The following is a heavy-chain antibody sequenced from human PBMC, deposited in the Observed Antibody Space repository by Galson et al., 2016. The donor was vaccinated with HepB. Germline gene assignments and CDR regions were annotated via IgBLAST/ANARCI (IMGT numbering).Heavy chain of an antibody. CDR3: AKYLHYRALDY. J-gene: IGHJ4*02. Sequence: SLRLSCAASGFPFSDYYMSWIRQAPGKGLEYISHISQSGSPKVSADSVESRFTIPRDNAKNSLYLQLSSLRADDTAVYYCAKYLHYRALDYWGRGVLVTVSS. V-gene: IGHV3-11*01. CDR2: ISQSGSPK. D-gene: IGHD1-14*01. CDR1: GFPFSDYY.